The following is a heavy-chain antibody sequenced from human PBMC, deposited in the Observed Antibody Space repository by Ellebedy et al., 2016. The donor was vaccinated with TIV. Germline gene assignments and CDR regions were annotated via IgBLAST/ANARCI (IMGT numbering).Heavy chain of an antibody. CDR2: ISGSSSYI. Sequence: GGSLRLSCAASGFTFSSYTMNWVRQAPGKGLEWVSSISGSSSYIYYADSVRGRFTVSRDNAKNSLYLKMNSLRAEDTAVYYCARVTGGLGGAFEIWGQGTMVTVSS. CDR1: GFTFSSYT. D-gene: IGHD2-8*02. V-gene: IGHV3-21*01. CDR3: ARVTGGLGGAFEI. J-gene: IGHJ3*02.